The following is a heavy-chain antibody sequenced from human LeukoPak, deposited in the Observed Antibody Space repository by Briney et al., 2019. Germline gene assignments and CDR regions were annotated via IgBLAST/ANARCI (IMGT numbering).Heavy chain of an antibody. D-gene: IGHD3-3*01. Sequence: GGSLRLSCAASGFTFSSYAMSWVRQAPGKGLEWVSAISGSGGSTYYADSVKGRFTISRDNSKNTLYLQMNSLRAEDTAVYYCAKARLRATYYDFWSGYHESDYWGQGTLVTVSS. CDR1: GFTFSSYA. CDR2: ISGSGGST. V-gene: IGHV3-23*01. J-gene: IGHJ4*02. CDR3: AKARLRATYYDFWSGYHESDY.